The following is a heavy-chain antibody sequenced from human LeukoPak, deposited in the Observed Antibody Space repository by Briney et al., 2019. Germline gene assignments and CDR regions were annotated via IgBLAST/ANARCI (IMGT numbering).Heavy chain of an antibody. Sequence: SETLSLTCTVSGGSINSGNFYWGWIRQPPGKGLEWIGSIYNSGNTYYNPSLKSRVTISIDTSKNLFSLKLTSVTAADKAVYYCARDNDHYGMDVWGQGTTVTVSS. CDR2: IYNSGNT. V-gene: IGHV4-39*07. D-gene: IGHD1-1*01. CDR3: ARDNDHYGMDV. CDR1: GGSINSGNFY. J-gene: IGHJ6*02.